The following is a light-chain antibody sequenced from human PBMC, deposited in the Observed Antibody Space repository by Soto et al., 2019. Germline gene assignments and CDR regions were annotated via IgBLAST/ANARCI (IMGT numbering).Light chain of an antibody. V-gene: IGKV3-15*01. CDR3: QQYNNWPLT. CDR1: QSVSNN. Sequence: EIVMTQSPATLSVSPVERATLSCMASQSVSNNYLAWYQQKPGQAPRLLICGASTRATGIPARFSGSGSGTEFTLTISSLQSEDFAVYYCQQYNNWPLTFGGGTKVDIK. J-gene: IGKJ4*01. CDR2: GAS.